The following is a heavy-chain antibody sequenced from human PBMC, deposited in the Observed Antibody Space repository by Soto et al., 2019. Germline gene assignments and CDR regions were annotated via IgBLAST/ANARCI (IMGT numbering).Heavy chain of an antibody. CDR1: GGTFSTYA. CDR3: ERDQQPKRGGYYYYYDMDV. CDR2: IIPMFRTA. J-gene: IGHJ6*02. V-gene: IGHV1-69*01. D-gene: IGHD6-13*01. Sequence: QVQLVQSGAEVKKPGSSVKVSCKASGGTFSTYAINWVRQAPGQGLEWMGGIIPMFRTAEYAQQFQGRVTITADEPTSTAYMELSSLRSEDTAVYYCERDQQPKRGGYYYYYDMDVWGQGTTVTVSS.